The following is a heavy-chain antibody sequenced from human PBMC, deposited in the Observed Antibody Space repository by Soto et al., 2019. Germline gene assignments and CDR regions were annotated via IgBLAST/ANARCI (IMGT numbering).Heavy chain of an antibody. D-gene: IGHD4-17*01. CDR1: GFTFGSAY. V-gene: IGHV3-66*01. CDR3: ARDPWVGDIGDY. CDR2: IYSGGNT. Sequence: DVQLVESGGGLVLRGESLRLSCAASGFTFGSAYMSWVRQAPGKGLEWVAGIYSGGNTYYSDSVKGRFTISRDTSKNRLYLQMNSLRAEDAAIYYCARDPWVGDIGDYWGQGTLVTVSS. J-gene: IGHJ4*02.